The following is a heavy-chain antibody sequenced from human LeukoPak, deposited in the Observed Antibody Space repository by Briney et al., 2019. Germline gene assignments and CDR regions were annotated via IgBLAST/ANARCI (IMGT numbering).Heavy chain of an antibody. CDR2: IIPIFGTA. CDR1: GGTFSSYA. CDR3: ARAEWVAAAGTGWFDP. J-gene: IGHJ5*02. V-gene: IGHV1-69*06. Sequence: SVKVSCKASGGTFSSYAISWVRQAPGQGLEWMGGIIPIFGTANYARKFQGRVTITADKSTSTAYMELSSLRSEDTAVYYCARAEWVAAAGTGWFDPWGQGTLVTVSS. D-gene: IGHD6-13*01.